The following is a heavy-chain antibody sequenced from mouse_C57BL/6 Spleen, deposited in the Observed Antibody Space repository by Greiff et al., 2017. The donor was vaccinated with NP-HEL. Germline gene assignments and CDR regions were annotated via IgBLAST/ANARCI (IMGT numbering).Heavy chain of an antibody. CDR1: GYTFTSYW. D-gene: IGHD2-4*01. CDR2: IHPNSGST. CDR3: ARLYYDYEWFAY. J-gene: IGHJ3*01. Sequence: QVQLQQSGAELVKPGASVKLSCKASGYTFTSYWMHWVKQRPGQGLEWIGMIHPNSGSTNYNEKFKSKATLTVDKSSSTAYMQLSSLTSEDSAVYYCARLYYDYEWFAYWGQGTLVTVSA. V-gene: IGHV1-64*01.